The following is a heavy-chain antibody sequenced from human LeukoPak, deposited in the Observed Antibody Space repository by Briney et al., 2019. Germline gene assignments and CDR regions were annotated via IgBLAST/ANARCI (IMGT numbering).Heavy chain of an antibody. D-gene: IGHD3-22*01. CDR2: INPNSGGT. J-gene: IGHJ5*02. CDR1: GYTFTGYY. Sequence: ASGKVSCKASGYTFTGYYMHWVRQAPGQGLEWMGWINPNSGGTNYAQKFQGRVTMTRDTSISTAYMELSRLRSDDTAVYYCARDRHYYDSSGPGGSWGQGTLVTVSS. V-gene: IGHV1-2*02. CDR3: ARDRHYYDSSGPGGS.